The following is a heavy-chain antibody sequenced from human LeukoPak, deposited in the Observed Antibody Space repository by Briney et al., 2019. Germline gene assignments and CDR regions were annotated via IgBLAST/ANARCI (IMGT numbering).Heavy chain of an antibody. D-gene: IGHD4-11*01. CDR2: IYYSGST. CDR3: ARTTVTKYYFDY. Sequence: SETLSLTCTVSGSSISSIGYFWGWIRQPPGKGLEWIGSIYYSGSTYYKPSLKSRVTISVDTSKNQFSLNLSSVTAADTAVYYCARTTVTKYYFDYWGQGTLVTVSS. J-gene: IGHJ4*02. CDR1: GSSISSIGYF. V-gene: IGHV4-39*01.